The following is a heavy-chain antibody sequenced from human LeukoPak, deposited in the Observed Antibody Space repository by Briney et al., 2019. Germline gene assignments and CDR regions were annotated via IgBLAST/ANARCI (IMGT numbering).Heavy chain of an antibody. D-gene: IGHD1-1*01. CDR2: INHSGST. J-gene: IGHJ6*03. CDR1: GGSFSGYY. V-gene: IGHV4-34*01. Sequence: SETLSLTCAVYGGSFSGYYWSWIRQPPGKGLEWIGEINHSGSTNYNPSLKSRVTISVDTSKNQFSLKLSSVTAADTAVYYCARDEAGTTSWYYYYYMDVWGKGTTVTVSS. CDR3: ARDEAGTTSWYYYYYMDV.